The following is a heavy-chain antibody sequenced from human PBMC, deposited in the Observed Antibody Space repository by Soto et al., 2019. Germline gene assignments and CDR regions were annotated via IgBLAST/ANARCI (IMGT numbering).Heavy chain of an antibody. CDR2: INHSGST. V-gene: IGHV4-34*01. CDR3: ARDKITGPFDY. D-gene: IGHD2-8*02. Sequence: SETLSLTCAVYGGSFSGYYWTWIRQPPGTGLEWIGEINHSGSTNYNPSLKSRVTISVDTSKNQFSLKLTSVTAADTAVYYCARDKITGPFDYWGREPWSPSPQ. CDR1: GGSFSGYY. J-gene: IGHJ4*02.